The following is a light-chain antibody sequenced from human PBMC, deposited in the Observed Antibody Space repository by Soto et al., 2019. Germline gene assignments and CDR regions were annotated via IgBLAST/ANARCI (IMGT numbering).Light chain of an antibody. CDR2: SNN. CDR3: AAWDDSLNGYV. CDR1: SSNIGSNT. Sequence: VLTQPPSASGTPGQRVTISCSGSSSNIGSNTVNWYQQLPGTAPKLLIYSNNQRPSGVPDRFSGSKSGTSASLAISGLQSEDEADYYCAAWDDSLNGYVFGAGTKLTVL. V-gene: IGLV1-44*01. J-gene: IGLJ1*01.